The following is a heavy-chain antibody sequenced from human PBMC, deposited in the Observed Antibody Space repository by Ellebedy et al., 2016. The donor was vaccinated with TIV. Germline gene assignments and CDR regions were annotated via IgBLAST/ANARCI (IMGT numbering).Heavy chain of an antibody. J-gene: IGHJ4*02. CDR3: ARDTPRYGTDY. Sequence: MPSETLSLTCTVSGGSISSYYWSWIRQPPGKGLEWIGYIYYSGSTNYNPSLKSRVTISVDTSKNQFSLKLSSVTAADTAVYYCARDTPRYGTDYWGQGTLVTVSS. CDR2: IYYSGST. V-gene: IGHV4-59*01. D-gene: IGHD1-14*01. CDR1: GGSISSYY.